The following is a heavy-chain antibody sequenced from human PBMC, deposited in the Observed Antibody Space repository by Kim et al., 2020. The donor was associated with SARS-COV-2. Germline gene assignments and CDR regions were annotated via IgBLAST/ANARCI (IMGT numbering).Heavy chain of an antibody. J-gene: IGHJ4*02. V-gene: IGHV3-48*03. Sequence: GGSLRLSCTASGFTFCSYEMNWVRQAPGKGLEWVSYIIGSGTTIYYADSVRGRFTISRDNDKNSLFLQMNSLRAEDTAVYYCARGPNYSPFDYWGQGSL. CDR1: GFTFCSYE. CDR2: IIGSGTTI. D-gene: IGHD4-4*01. CDR3: ARGPNYSPFDY.